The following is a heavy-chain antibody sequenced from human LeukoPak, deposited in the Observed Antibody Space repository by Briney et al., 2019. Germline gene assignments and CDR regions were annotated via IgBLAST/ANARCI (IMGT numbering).Heavy chain of an antibody. CDR1: AFTFSSYG. V-gene: IGHV3-23*01. J-gene: IGHJ4*02. Sequence: GGSLRLSCAASAFTFSSYGMSWVRQAPGKGLEWVSAISGSGGSRDYADSVKGRLTISRDNSKNTLYLQMNSLRAEDTAVYYCAKDGIERVIMYYFDYWGQGTLVTVSS. CDR2: ISGSGGSR. CDR3: AKDGIERVIMYYFDY. D-gene: IGHD3-10*01.